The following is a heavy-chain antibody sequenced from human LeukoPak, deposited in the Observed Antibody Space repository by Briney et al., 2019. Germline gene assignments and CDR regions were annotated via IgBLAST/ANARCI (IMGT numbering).Heavy chain of an antibody. V-gene: IGHV3-15*01. Sequence: GGSLRLSCSASKFTFSNAWMSWVRQAPGKGLEWLGRIKPNTDGGTAAYAAPVEDRFTISRDDLTGMLYLQMNSLKIEDTAVYYCATYPQNRHWGQGTLVTVSS. CDR1: KFTFSNAW. CDR2: IKPNTDGGTA. D-gene: IGHD2/OR15-2a*01. CDR3: ATYPQNRH. J-gene: IGHJ4*02.